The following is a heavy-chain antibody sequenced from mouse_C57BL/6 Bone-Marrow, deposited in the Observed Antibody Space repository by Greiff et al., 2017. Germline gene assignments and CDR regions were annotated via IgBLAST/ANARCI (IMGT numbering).Heavy chain of an antibody. D-gene: IGHD1-1*01. CDR3: TKALITSVVERYFDV. J-gene: IGHJ1*03. CDR2: IDPENGDT. CDR1: GFNIKDDY. Sequence: VQLKESGAELVRPGASVKLSCTASGFNIKDDYMHWVKQRPEQGLEWIGWIDPENGDTGYASKFQGKATITADTSSNTAYLQLSSLTSGDTAVYYCTKALITSVVERYFDVWGTGTTVTVSS. V-gene: IGHV14-4*01.